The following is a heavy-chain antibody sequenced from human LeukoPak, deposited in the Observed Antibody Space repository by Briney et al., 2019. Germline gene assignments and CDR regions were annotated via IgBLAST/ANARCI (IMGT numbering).Heavy chain of an antibody. D-gene: IGHD2-21*02. CDR2: TFYRSKCNY. CDR3: AIFAVTGNGMDV. J-gene: IGHJ6*02. Sequence: SQTLSLTRAISGDSVSSKSAAWNWIRQSPSRGLEWLGRTFYRSKCNYDYAVSVKSLINIYPDTSKNQFSLQLNAVAPDDAAVYFCAIFAVTGNGMDVWGQGTTVTVSS. CDR1: GDSVSSKSAA. V-gene: IGHV6-1*01.